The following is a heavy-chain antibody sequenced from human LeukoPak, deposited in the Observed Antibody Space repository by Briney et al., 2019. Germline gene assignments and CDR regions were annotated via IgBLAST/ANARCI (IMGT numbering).Heavy chain of an antibody. V-gene: IGHV3-7*01. D-gene: IGHD3-10*01. CDR2: IRPDGSED. CDR3: ARDSGRKDDY. Sequence: PGGSLRLSCAASGFTFSSYWMSWVRQAPGKGLEWVANIRPDGSEDYYVDSVKGRFTISRDNAKNSLYLQMNSLRAEDTAVYYCARDSGRKDDYWGQGTLVTVSS. CDR1: GFTFSSYW. J-gene: IGHJ4*02.